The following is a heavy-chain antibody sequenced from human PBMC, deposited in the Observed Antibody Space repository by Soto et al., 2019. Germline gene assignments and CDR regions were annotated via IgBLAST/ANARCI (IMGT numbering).Heavy chain of an antibody. D-gene: IGHD6-6*01. J-gene: IGHJ4*02. CDR2: IYYSGST. CDR1: GGSISSGGYY. V-gene: IGHV4-31*03. Sequence: KLSETLSLTCTVSGGSISSGGYYWSWIRQHPRKGLEWIGYIYYSGSTYYNPSLKSRVTISVDTSKNQFSLKLSSVTAADTAVYYCAREISSSSGRYFDYWGQGTLVTVSS. CDR3: AREISSSSGRYFDY.